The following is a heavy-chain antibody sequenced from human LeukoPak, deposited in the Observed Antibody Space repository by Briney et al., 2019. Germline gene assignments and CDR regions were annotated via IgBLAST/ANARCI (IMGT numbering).Heavy chain of an antibody. J-gene: IGHJ4*02. CDR2: ISGSGGST. CDR1: GFTFSSYG. Sequence: GGTLRLSCAASGFTFSSYGMSWVRQAPGKGLEWVSAISGSGGSTYYADSVKGRFTISRDNAKNSLYLQMNSLRAEDTAVYYCAKSYDSSGNFDYWGQGTLVTVSS. D-gene: IGHD3-22*01. CDR3: AKSYDSSGNFDY. V-gene: IGHV3-23*01.